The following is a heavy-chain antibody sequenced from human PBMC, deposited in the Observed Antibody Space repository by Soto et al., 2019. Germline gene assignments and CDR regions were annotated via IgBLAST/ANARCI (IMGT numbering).Heavy chain of an antibody. V-gene: IGHV3-48*02. CDR1: GFTFSSYS. Sequence: EVQLVESGGGLVQPGGSLRLSCAASGFTFSSYSMNWVRQAPGKGLEWVSYISSSSSTIYYADSVKGRFTISRDNAKNSLYLKMNSLRDEDTAVYYCARDPPPPAAGLEYFQHWGQGTLVTVSS. CDR3: ARDPPPPAAGLEYFQH. J-gene: IGHJ1*01. CDR2: ISSSSSTI. D-gene: IGHD6-13*01.